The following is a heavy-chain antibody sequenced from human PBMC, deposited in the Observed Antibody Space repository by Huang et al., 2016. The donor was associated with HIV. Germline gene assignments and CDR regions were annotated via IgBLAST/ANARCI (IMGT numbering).Heavy chain of an antibody. V-gene: IGHV1-69*13. CDR3: ARGQLGSYGDYDVLY. Sequence: QVQLVQSGAEVKTPGSSVKVSCKASGGTFSKYAIRWVRQAPGQGLEWMGGIRPMFGTPNYARKFQGRVTITADDSTSTTYVEVSSLRSEDTALYYCARGQLGSYGDYDVLYWGQGTLVTVSS. D-gene: IGHD4-17*01. J-gene: IGHJ4*02. CDR1: GGTFSKYA. CDR2: IRPMFGTP.